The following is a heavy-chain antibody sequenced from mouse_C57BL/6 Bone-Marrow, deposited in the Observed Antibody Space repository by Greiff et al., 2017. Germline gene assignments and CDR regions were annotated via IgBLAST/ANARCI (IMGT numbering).Heavy chain of an antibody. CDR2: LYPRDGST. J-gene: IGHJ1*03. Sequence: QVQLKESGPELVKPGASVKLSCKASGYTFTSYDINWVKQRPGQGLEWIGWLYPRDGSTTYNEKFKGKATLTVDTASSTAYMELHSLTSEVSAVYFGARLEFDGSSGDWYFAVWGTGTTVTVSS. CDR1: GYTFTSYD. D-gene: IGHD1-1*01. CDR3: ARLEFDGSSGDWYFAV. V-gene: IGHV1-85*01.